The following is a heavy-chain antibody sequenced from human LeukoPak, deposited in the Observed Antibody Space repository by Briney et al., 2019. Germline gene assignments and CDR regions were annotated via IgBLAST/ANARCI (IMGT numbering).Heavy chain of an antibody. CDR2: IRYDGSNR. CDR3: ARVGGSGTYLFDY. CDR1: GFTFSSYG. D-gene: IGHD3-10*01. Sequence: GGSLRLSCAASGFTFSSYGMHWVRQAPGKGLEWVAFIRYDGSNRYYTDSVKGRFTISRDNSKNTLYLQMNSLRPEDTAVYYCARVGGSGTYLFDYWGQGTLVTVSS. V-gene: IGHV3-30*02. J-gene: IGHJ4*02.